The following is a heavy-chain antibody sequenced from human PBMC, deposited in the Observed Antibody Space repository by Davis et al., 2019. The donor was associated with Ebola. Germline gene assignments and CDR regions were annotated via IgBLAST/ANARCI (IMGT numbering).Heavy chain of an antibody. CDR1: GGSISSSSYY. CDR3: ARPAVGATDAIDY. J-gene: IGHJ4*02. V-gene: IGHV4-39*01. D-gene: IGHD1-26*01. Sequence: SETLSLTCTVSGGSISSSSYYWGWLRQPPGKGLSWIRTLYYSGSTYYNPSLQSRVTISVDTSKNQFSLKLSSVTAADTAVYYCARPAVGATDAIDYWGQGTLVTVSS. CDR2: LYYSGST.